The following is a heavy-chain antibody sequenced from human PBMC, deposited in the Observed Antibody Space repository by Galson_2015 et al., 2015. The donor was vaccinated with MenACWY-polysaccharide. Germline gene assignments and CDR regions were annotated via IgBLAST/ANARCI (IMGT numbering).Heavy chain of an antibody. CDR1: GGSISSSSYY. V-gene: IGHV4-39*07. D-gene: IGHD6-13*01. Sequence: LSLTCTVSGGSISSSSYYWGWIRQPPGKGLEWIGSIYYSGSTYYNPSLKSRVTISVDTSKNQFSLKLSSVTAADTAVYYCARVRSSSWYYYFDYWGQGTLVTVSS. J-gene: IGHJ4*02. CDR2: IYYSGST. CDR3: ARVRSSSWYYYFDY.